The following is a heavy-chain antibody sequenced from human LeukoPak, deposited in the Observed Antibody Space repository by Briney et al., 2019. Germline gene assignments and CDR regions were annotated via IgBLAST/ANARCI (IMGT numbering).Heavy chain of an antibody. CDR2: IWHDGSNN. J-gene: IGHJ4*02. CDR1: GFTFRRHG. V-gene: IGHV3-33*01. Sequence: GGSLRLSCAASGFTFRRHGMHWVRQAPGKGLEWVAIIWHDGSNNYYADSVKGRFTISRDNSKNTLYLQMNSLRAEDTAVYYCVRRGYKSSWSHFDYWGQGNLVTVSS. D-gene: IGHD6-13*01. CDR3: VRRGYKSSWSHFDY.